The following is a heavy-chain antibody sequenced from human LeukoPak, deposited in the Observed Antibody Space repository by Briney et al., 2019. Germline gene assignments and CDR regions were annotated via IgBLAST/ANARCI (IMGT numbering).Heavy chain of an antibody. D-gene: IGHD1-1*01. CDR3: ARDRLLEDRDYHYYYYMDV. CDR1: GFTFDDYA. CDR2: ISWNSGSI. V-gene: IGHV3-9*01. J-gene: IGHJ6*03. Sequence: GGSLRLSCAASGFTFDDYAMHWVRQAPGKGLEWVSGISWNSGSIGYADSVKGRFTISRDNAKNSLYLQMNSLRAEDTAVYYCARDRLLEDRDYHYYYYMDVWGIGTTVTVSS.